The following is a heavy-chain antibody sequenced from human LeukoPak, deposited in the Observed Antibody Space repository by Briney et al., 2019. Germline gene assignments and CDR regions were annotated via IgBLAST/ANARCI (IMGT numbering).Heavy chain of an antibody. V-gene: IGHV3-33*01. CDR3: ARSTCSSTSCPYYYYGMDV. CDR2: IWYDGSNK. CDR1: GFTFSSYG. D-gene: IGHD2-2*01. Sequence: GRSLRLSCAASGFTFSSYGMHWVRQAPGKGLEWVAVIWYDGSNKYYADSVKGRFTISRDNSKNTLYLQMNSLRAEDTAVYYCARSTCSSTSCPYYYYGMDVWGQGTTVTVSS. J-gene: IGHJ6*02.